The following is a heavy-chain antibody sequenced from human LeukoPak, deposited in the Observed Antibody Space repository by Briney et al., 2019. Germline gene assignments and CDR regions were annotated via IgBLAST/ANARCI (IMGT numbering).Heavy chain of an antibody. J-gene: IGHJ4*02. Sequence: GASVKVSCKASGYTFTGYYMHWVRQAPGQGLEGMGWINPNSGGTNYAQKFQGRVTMTRDTSISTAYMELSRLRSDDPAVYYCARDVAYYYDSSGCFDSWGQGTLVTVSS. CDR1: GYTFTGYY. CDR2: INPNSGGT. V-gene: IGHV1-2*02. D-gene: IGHD3-22*01. CDR3: ARDVAYYYDSSGCFDS.